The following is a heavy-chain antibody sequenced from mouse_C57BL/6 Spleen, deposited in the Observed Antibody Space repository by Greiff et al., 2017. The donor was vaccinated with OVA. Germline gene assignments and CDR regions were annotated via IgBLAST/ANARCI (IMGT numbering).Heavy chain of an antibody. CDR3: ARGEGNPYFDY. D-gene: IGHD2-1*01. Sequence: DVQLQESGPGLVKPSQSLSLTCSVTGYSITSGYYWNWIRQFPGNKLEWMGYISYDGSNNYNPSLKNRISITRDTSKNQFFLKLNSVTTEDTATYYCARGEGNPYFDYWGQGTTLTVSS. CDR1: GYSITSGYY. J-gene: IGHJ2*01. V-gene: IGHV3-6*01. CDR2: ISYDGSN.